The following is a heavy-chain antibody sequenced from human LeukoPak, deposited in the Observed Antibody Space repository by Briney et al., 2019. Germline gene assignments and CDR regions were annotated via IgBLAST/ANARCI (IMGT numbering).Heavy chain of an antibody. V-gene: IGHV3-23*01. Sequence: GGSLRLSCAASGFTFSSYTMSWVRQAPGKGLEWVSAISHTSEYTYHADSVKGRFTISRDNSKNTLYLQMNSLRAEDTAMYYCAKGSSAGRPYYFDYWGEGTLVTVSS. D-gene: IGHD3-10*01. CDR2: ISHTSEYT. J-gene: IGHJ4*02. CDR3: AKGSSAGRPYYFDY. CDR1: GFTFSSYT.